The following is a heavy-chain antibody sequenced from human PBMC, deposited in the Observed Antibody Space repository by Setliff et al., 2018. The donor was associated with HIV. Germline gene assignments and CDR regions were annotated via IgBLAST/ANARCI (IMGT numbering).Heavy chain of an antibody. CDR2: IYYSGST. CDR3: ARGTSNTAMESYYFDY. CDR1: GGSISSGVYY. J-gene: IGHJ4*02. Sequence: PSETLYLTCTVSGGSISSGVYYWSWIRQHPGKGLEWIGYIYYSGSTYYTPSLKSRVTMSVDTSKNQFSLKLSSVTAADTAVYYCARGTSNTAMESYYFDYWGQGTLVTVSS. V-gene: IGHV4-31*03. D-gene: IGHD5-18*01.